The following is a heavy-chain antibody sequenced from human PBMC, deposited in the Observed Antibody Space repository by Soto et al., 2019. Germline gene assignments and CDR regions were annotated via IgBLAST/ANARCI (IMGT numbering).Heavy chain of an antibody. V-gene: IGHV3-15*01. CDR2: IKSKTDGGTT. D-gene: IGHD3-22*01. CDR3: TTDRYYDSSGYYYDY. Sequence: GGSLRLSCAASGFTFSNAWMSWVRQAPGKGLEWVGRIKSKTDGGTTDYAAPVKGRFTISRDDSKNTLYLQMNSLKTEDTAVYYCTTDRYYDSSGYYYDYWGQGTLVTVS. J-gene: IGHJ4*02. CDR1: GFTFSNAW.